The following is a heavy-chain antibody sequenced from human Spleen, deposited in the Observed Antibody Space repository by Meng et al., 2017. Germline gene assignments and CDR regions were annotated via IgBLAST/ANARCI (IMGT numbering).Heavy chain of an antibody. Sequence: GESLKISCAASGFTVSHNYMSWVRQAPGKGLEWVSVISGSGVSTYYADSVKGRFTISRDNSKNTLYLQMNSLRAEDTAIYYCAKHVLGSGWLPPDDWGQGTLVTVSS. CDR3: AKHVLGSGWLPPDD. CDR1: GFTVSHNY. V-gene: IGHV3-23*01. J-gene: IGHJ4*02. D-gene: IGHD6-19*01. CDR2: ISGSGVST.